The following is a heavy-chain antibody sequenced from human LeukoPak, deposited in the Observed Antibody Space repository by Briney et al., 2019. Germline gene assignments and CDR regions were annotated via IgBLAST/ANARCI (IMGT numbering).Heavy chain of an antibody. CDR3: ARSIVVVITTHWYSDL. CDR2: IIPIFGTA. CDR1: GGTFSSYA. V-gene: IGHV1-69*13. D-gene: IGHD3-22*01. Sequence: SVKVSCKASGGTFSSYAISWVRQAPGQGLEWMGGIIPIFGTANYAQKFQGRVTITADESTSTAYMELSSLRSEDTAVYYCARSIVVVITTHWYSDLWGRGTLVTVSS. J-gene: IGHJ2*01.